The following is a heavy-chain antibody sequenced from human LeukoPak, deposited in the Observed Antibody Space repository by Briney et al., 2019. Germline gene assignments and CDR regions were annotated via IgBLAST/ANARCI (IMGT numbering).Heavy chain of an antibody. CDR2: ISYDGSNK. J-gene: IGHJ4*02. D-gene: IGHD6-6*01. CDR3: AGGIAARRGFDY. Sequence: GGSLRLSCAASGFTFSSYAMNWVRQAPGKGLEWVAVISYDGSNKYYADSVKGRFTISRDNSKNTLYLQMNSLRAEDTAVYYCAGGIAARRGFDYWGQGTLLTVSS. V-gene: IGHV3-30-3*01. CDR1: GFTFSSYA.